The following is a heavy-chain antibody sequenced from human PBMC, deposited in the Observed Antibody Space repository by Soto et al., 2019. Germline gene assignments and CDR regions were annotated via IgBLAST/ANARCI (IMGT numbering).Heavy chain of an antibody. D-gene: IGHD3-22*01. V-gene: IGHV3-74*01. CDR3: ARDPPVLEGNDSNGYPFDY. CDR2: INTDGSST. CDR1: GFTFSSYW. J-gene: IGHJ4*02. Sequence: GGSLRLSCAASGFTFSSYWMHWVRQVPGKGLVWVSRINTDGSSTSYADSVKGRFTISRDNAKNTLYLQMNSVRVEDTAVYYCARDPPVLEGNDSNGYPFDYWGQGTLVTVSS.